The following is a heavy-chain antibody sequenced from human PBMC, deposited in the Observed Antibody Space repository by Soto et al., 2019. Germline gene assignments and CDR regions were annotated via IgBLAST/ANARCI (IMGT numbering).Heavy chain of an antibody. CDR2: INPDGRDK. CDR3: ASPHSGAWSF. V-gene: IGHV3-7*01. J-gene: IGHJ3*01. D-gene: IGHD6-19*01. CDR1: GFPFSTSW. Sequence: VQVVESGGGLVQPGESLRLSCAASGFPFSTSWMSWVRQAPGKGLEWVANINPDGRDKRYVDPVKGRFTISSDNAENSLYVQMSSLRAEDTAVYYCASPHSGAWSFWGQGTMVTVSS.